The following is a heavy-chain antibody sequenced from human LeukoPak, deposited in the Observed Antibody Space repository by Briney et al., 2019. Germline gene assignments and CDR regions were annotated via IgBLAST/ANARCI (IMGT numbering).Heavy chain of an antibody. CDR1: GGSISSGDYY. CDR3: AGALIGSGSIGYFDY. D-gene: IGHD3-10*01. V-gene: IGHV4-30-4*01. J-gene: IGHJ4*02. CDR2: IYYSGST. Sequence: SETLSLTCTVSGGSISSGDYYWSWIRQPPGKGLEWIGYIYYSGSTYYNPSLKSRVTISVDTSKNQFSLKLSSVTAADTAVYYCAGALIGSGSIGYFDYRGQGTPVPVST.